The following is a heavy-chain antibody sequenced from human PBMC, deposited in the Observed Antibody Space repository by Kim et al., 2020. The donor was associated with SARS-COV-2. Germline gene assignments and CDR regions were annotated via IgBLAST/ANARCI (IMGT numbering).Heavy chain of an antibody. V-gene: IGHV1-3*01. J-gene: IGHJ4*02. Sequence: ASVKVSCKASGYTFTSYAIHWVRQAPGQSLEWMGWVNVGNGNTKYSQKFQDRVNITRDKSAKTAYMDLSSLTSEDTATYYCARDGGATFGGVIVPLGYWGQGTLVTVS. CDR3: ARDGGATFGGVIVPLGY. CDR2: VNVGNGNT. CDR1: GYTFTSYA. D-gene: IGHD3-16*01.